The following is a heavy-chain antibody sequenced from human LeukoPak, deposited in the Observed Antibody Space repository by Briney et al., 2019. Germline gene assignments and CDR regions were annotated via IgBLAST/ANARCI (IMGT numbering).Heavy chain of an antibody. V-gene: IGHV3-21*01. CDR1: GFTLRSYT. D-gene: IGHD2-2*01. CDR3: ASLVPAATLFDY. Sequence: GGSLRLSCAASGFTLRSYTMNWVRQAPGKGLEWVSSIGISSNKIYYADSVKGRFTISRDNSKNTLYLQMNSLRAEDTAVYYCASLVPAATLFDYWGQGTLVTVSS. J-gene: IGHJ4*02. CDR2: IGISSNKI.